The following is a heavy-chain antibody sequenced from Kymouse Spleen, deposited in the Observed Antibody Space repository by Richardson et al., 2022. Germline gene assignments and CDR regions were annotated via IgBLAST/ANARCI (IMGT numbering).Heavy chain of an antibody. Sequence: EVQLVESGGGLVKPGGSLRLSCAASGFTFSNAWMSWVRQAPGKGLEWVGRIKSKTDGGTTDYAAPVKGRFTISRDDSKNTLYLQMNSLKTEDTAVYYCTTHYYGSGSYSYYFDYWGQGTLVTVSS. CDR1: GFTFSNAW. J-gene: IGHJ4*02. CDR2: IKSKTDGGTT. V-gene: IGHV3-15*01. D-gene: IGHD3-10*01. CDR3: TTHYYGSGSYSYYFDY.